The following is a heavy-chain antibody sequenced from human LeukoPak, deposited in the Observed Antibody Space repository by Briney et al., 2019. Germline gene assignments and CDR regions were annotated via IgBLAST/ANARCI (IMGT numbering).Heavy chain of an antibody. CDR1: GGSITSYY. CDR3: ARRHYGGNSDWFDP. J-gene: IGHJ5*02. D-gene: IGHD4-23*01. Sequence: SETLSLTCTVSGGSITSYYWSWIRQPPGKGLEWIGYVYYSGTYNYSPSLKSRVTISVDTSKNQFSLKLSSVTAADTSVYYCARRHYGGNSDWFDPWGQGTLVTVSS. CDR2: VYYSGTY. V-gene: IGHV4-59*08.